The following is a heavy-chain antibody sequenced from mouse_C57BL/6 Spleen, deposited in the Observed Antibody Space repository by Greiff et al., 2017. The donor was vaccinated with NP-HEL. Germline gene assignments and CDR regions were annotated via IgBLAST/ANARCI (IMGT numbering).Heavy chain of an antibody. J-gene: IGHJ4*01. CDR1: GFTFSSYA. CDR3: ARDPLTGSYAMDY. Sequence: DVKLVESGGGLVKPGGSLKLSCAASGFTFSSYAMSWVRQTPEKRLEWVATISAGGSYTYYPDNVKGRFTISRDNAKNNLYLQMSHLKSEDTAMYYCARDPLTGSYAMDYWGQGTSVTVSS. D-gene: IGHD4-1*01. CDR2: ISAGGSYT. V-gene: IGHV5-4*01.